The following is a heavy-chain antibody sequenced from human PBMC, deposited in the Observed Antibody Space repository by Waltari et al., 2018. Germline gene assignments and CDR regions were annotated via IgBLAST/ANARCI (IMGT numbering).Heavy chain of an antibody. CDR2: IYYSGGT. V-gene: IGHV4-39*01. D-gene: IGHD3-16*01. CDR3: ASPPRLSDYVWGSYGY. Sequence: QLQLQESGPGLVKPSETLSLTCTVSGGSISSSSYYWGWIRQPPGKGLGGIGGIYYSGGTYPNPSLKSRVTISVDTSKSQFSLKLSSVTAADTAVYYCASPPRLSDYVWGSYGYWGQGTLVTVSS. J-gene: IGHJ4*02. CDR1: GGSISSSSYY.